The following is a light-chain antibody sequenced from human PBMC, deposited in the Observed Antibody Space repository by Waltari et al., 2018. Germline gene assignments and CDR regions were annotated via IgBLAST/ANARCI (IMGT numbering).Light chain of an antibody. CDR1: QTISEW. CDR2: MAS. V-gene: IGKV1-5*03. J-gene: IGKJ4*01. CDR3: QQYSSVPLT. Sequence: DIQMTQSPSALSASVGDRVIITCRASQTISEWLAWYQQKPGEAPNLLIYMASTLERGVPSRFSGSGDGTEFTLTISSVRPDDFGTYHCQQYSSVPLTFGGGTKVEIK.